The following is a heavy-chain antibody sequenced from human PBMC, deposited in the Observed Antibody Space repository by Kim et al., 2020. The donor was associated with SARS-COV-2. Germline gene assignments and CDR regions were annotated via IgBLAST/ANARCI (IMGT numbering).Heavy chain of an antibody. CDR2: ISSSSSYI. CDR1: GLTTSSYS. J-gene: IGHJ6*01. V-gene: IGHV3-21*01. CDR3: AGIPPYCGGDCSENYYY. Sequence: GGSLRLSCVTSGLTTSSYSMNWVRQAPGKGLEWVSFISSSSSYINYADSVKGRFTISRDNAKNSLYLQMNSLRVEDTAVYYCAGIPPYCGGDCSENYYY. D-gene: IGHD2-21*02.